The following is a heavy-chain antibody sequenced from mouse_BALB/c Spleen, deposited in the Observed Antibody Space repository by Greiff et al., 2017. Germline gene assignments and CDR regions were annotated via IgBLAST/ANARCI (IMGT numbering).Heavy chain of an antibody. Sequence: EVKVVESGGGLVQPGGSLRLSCATSGFTFTDYYMSWVRQPPGKALEWLGFIRNKANGYTTEYSASVKGRFTISRDNSQSILYLQMNTLRAEDSATYYCARAPYGNYYFDYWGQGTTLTVSS. CDR2: IRNKANGYTT. CDR1: GFTFTDYY. J-gene: IGHJ2*01. V-gene: IGHV7-3*02. CDR3: ARAPYGNYYFDY. D-gene: IGHD2-1*01.